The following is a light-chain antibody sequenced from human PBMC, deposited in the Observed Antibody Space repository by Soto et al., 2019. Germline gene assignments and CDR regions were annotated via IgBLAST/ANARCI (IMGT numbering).Light chain of an antibody. V-gene: IGKV3-20*01. J-gene: IGKJ2*03. Sequence: EIVLTQSPGTLSLSPGERATLSCMASQRVSSSYLAWYQQKPGQAPRLLIYGASSRASGIPDRFSGSWSGTDFTLSISRLEPEDCAVYYCQQYGSTYSFGQGTKLEIK. CDR3: QQYGSTYS. CDR2: GAS. CDR1: QRVSSSY.